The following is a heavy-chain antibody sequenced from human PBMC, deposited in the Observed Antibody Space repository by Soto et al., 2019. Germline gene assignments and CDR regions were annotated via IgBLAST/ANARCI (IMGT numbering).Heavy chain of an antibody. CDR2: IYYRGST. V-gene: IGHV4-39*02. CDR3: AREGAYSSPTNWFDP. D-gene: IGHD6-19*01. CDR1: GGSISSSFYY. J-gene: IGHJ5*02. Sequence: PSETLSLTCIVSGGSISSSFYYWGWTRQPPGKGLEWIGSIYYRGSTYYNPSLKSRVTISVDTSKNQFSLKLSSVTAADTAVYYCAREGAYSSPTNWFDPWGQGTLVTSPQ.